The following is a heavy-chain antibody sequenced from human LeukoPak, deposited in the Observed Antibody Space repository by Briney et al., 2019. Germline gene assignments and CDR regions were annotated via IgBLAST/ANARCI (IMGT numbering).Heavy chain of an antibody. J-gene: IGHJ4*02. CDR3: SRLSGYYDSIPGDY. V-gene: IGHV4-34*01. CDR2: INHSGST. CDR1: GGSFSGYY. D-gene: IGHD3-22*01. Sequence: SETLSLTCAVYGGSFSGYYWSWIRQPPGKGLEWIGEINHSGSTNYYPSLKSRVTIYVDTSQNQFSPMLISVTAAGTAGYYCSRLSGYYDSIPGDYWGQGTLVTVSS.